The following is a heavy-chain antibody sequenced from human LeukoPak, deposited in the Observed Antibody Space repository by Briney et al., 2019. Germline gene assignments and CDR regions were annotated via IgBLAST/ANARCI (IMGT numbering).Heavy chain of an antibody. CDR2: INQDGSEK. J-gene: IGHJ4*02. CDR3: VRDSSTHDY. CDR1: GFTFTSYW. D-gene: IGHD3-10*01. V-gene: IGHV3-7*01. Sequence: PGGSLRLSCAASGFTFTSYWMSWVRQAPGKGLAWVANINQDGSEKYYVDSVKGRFTISRDNARNSLHLQMNSLRAEDTAVYYCVRDSSTHDYWGQGTLVTVSS.